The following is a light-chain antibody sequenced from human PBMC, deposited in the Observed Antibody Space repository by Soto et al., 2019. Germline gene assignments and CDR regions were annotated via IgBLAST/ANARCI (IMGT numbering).Light chain of an antibody. Sequence: EIVMTQSPATLSVSPGEGATISCRASQSITTNLAWYQQKPGQAPSLLIYGASTRATEIPERFSGSGSGTEFTLTISSLQSEDFATYYCQQYSSWPPDTFGQGTKLEIK. CDR1: QSITTN. J-gene: IGKJ2*01. CDR3: QQYSSWPPDT. CDR2: GAS. V-gene: IGKV3-15*01.